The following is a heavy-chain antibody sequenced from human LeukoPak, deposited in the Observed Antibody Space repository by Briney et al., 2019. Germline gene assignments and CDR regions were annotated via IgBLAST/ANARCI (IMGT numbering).Heavy chain of an antibody. D-gene: IGHD2-21*01. V-gene: IGHV3-30*02. CDR1: GFTFSSYG. CDR2: IRYDGSNE. J-gene: IGHJ4*02. CDR3: CGDSDY. Sequence: GGSLRLSCAASGFTFSSYGMHWVRQAPDKGLEWVAFIRYDGSNEYYADSVKGRFTISRDNSKNTLYLQMNSLRGEDTAVYYCCGDSDYWGQGTLVTVSS.